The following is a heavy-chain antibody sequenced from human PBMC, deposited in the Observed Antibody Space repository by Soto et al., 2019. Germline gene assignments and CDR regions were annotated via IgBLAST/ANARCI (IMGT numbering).Heavy chain of an antibody. CDR2: IKSDGSVS. Sequence: EVQLVESGGGLVQPGGSLRLSCAASGFTFGNYWMYWVRQAPGKGLVWVSRIKSDGSVSSYADSVKGRLTISRDNVKNTLYLQMDSLRVEDTAVYYCARGDCVGGTCYSLACSFYYYMDVWGKGTTVTVFS. CDR3: ARGDCVGGTCYSLACSFYYYMDV. J-gene: IGHJ6*03. D-gene: IGHD2-15*01. CDR1: GFTFGNYW. V-gene: IGHV3-74*01.